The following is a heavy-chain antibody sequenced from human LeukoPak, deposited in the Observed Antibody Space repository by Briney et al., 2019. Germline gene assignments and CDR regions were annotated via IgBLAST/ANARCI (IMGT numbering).Heavy chain of an antibody. CDR2: IVGYSTNT. Sequence: GASVKVPCKASGFTFTSYSIQWIRQARGQRLEWIGWIVGYSTNTYYAQKFQERVTIARDMSTSTAYLELSSLRSEDTAVYYCAADPETSMAFDCWGQGTLVTVSS. CDR3: AADPETSMAFDC. J-gene: IGHJ4*02. D-gene: IGHD5-18*01. CDR1: GFTFTSYS. V-gene: IGHV1-58*02.